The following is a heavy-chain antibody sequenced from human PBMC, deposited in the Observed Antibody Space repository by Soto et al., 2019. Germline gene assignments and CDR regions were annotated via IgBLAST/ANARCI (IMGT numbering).Heavy chain of an antibody. CDR1: GFTFSSYA. D-gene: IGHD3-10*01. CDR3: AKDRRRGGGLRPGFDY. Sequence: GGSLRLSCAASGFTFSSYAMSWVRQAPGKGLEWVSAISGSGGSTYYADSVKGRFTISRDNSKNTLYLQMNSLRAEDTAVYYCAKDRRRGGGLRPGFDYWGQGTLVTVSS. CDR2: ISGSGGST. V-gene: IGHV3-23*01. J-gene: IGHJ4*02.